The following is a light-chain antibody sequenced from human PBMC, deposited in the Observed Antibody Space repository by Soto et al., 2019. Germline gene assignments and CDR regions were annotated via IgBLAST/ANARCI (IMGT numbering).Light chain of an antibody. CDR1: TSNIESHS. V-gene: IGLV1-44*01. Sequence: QSVLIQPPSVSGAPGQTVTIPCAGSTSNIESHSVNWYKQLPGSAPKVVILSNDERPSGVPDRISGSKSGTSASLAISGLQLEDEADYYCSAWDDRLNGHLVFGGGTKVTVL. CDR2: SND. CDR3: SAWDDRLNGHLV. J-gene: IGLJ2*01.